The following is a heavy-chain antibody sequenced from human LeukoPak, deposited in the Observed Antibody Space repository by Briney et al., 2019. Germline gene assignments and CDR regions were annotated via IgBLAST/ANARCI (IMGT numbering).Heavy chain of an antibody. J-gene: IGHJ4*02. D-gene: IGHD2-21*02. CDR1: GFIFSNYA. Sequence: TGGSLRLSCAASGFIFSNYAMGWVRLAPGKGLEWVSSISGSSYTTYYADSVKGRFTISRDNSKNTLYLQMNSLRAEDTAVYYCAKAGLSRAPCSGDCPFDNWGQGTLVTVSS. V-gene: IGHV3-23*01. CDR2: ISGSSYTT. CDR3: AKAGLSRAPCSGDCPFDN.